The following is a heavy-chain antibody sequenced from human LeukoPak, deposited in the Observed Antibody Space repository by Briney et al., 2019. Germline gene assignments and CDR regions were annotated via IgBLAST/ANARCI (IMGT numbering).Heavy chain of an antibody. CDR3: ARILGYCSSTSCYNSRDFDY. CDR2: ISAYNGNT. CDR1: GYTFTSYG. D-gene: IGHD2-2*02. V-gene: IGHV1-18*01. Sequence: ASVKVSCKASGYTFTSYGISWVRQAPGQGLEWMGWISAYNGNTNYAQKLQGRVTMTTDTSTSTAYMELRSLRSDDTAVYYCARILGYCSSTSCYNSRDFDYWGQGTLVTVSS. J-gene: IGHJ4*02.